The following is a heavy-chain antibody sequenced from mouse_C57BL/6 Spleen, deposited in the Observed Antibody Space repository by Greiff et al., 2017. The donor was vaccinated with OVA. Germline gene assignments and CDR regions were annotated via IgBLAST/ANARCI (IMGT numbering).Heavy chain of an antibody. CDR1: GYTFTSYW. Sequence: QVQLQQPGTELVKPGASVKLSCKASGYTFTSYWMHWVKQRPGQGLEWIGNINPSNGGTNYNEKFKSKATLTVDKSSSTAYMQLSGLTSEDSAVYYCARDGYYDYDERFAYWGQGTLVTVSA. CDR3: ARDGYYDYDERFAY. V-gene: IGHV1-53*01. D-gene: IGHD2-4*01. CDR2: INPSNGGT. J-gene: IGHJ3*01.